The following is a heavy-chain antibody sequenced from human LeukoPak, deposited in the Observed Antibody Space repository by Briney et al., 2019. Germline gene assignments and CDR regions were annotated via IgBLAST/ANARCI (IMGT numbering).Heavy chain of an antibody. Sequence: GGSLRLSCAASGFTSSTYAMSWVRQAPGKGLEWVSAISGSGGRTYYADSVKGRFTISRDNSKNTLYLQMNSLRAEDTAVYYCAKERLSSGYFDYWGQGTLVTVSS. CDR3: AKERLSSGYFDY. D-gene: IGHD3-22*01. V-gene: IGHV3-23*01. CDR1: GFTSSTYA. J-gene: IGHJ4*02. CDR2: ISGSGGRT.